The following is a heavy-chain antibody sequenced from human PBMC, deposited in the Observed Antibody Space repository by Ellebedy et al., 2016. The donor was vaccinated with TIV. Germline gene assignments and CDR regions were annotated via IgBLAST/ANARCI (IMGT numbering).Heavy chain of an antibody. V-gene: IGHV1-8*02. J-gene: IGHJ5*02. CDR2: MNPKSGNT. D-gene: IGHD3-9*01. CDR1: GYTFSSYD. CDR3: ARGLLNEVLRYFDWLWGGANWFDP. Sequence: ASVKVSCKASGYTFSSYDINWVRQATGQGLEWMGWMNPKSGNTGYAQKFRGRVTMTRNTSISTTYMELSSLRSADPAVYYCARGLLNEVLRYFDWLWGGANWFDPWGQGTLVTVSS.